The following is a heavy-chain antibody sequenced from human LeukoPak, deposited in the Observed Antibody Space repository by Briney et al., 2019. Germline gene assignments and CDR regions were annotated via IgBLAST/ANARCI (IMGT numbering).Heavy chain of an antibody. CDR1: GGSISSGGYS. J-gene: IGHJ4*02. D-gene: IGHD3-9*01. CDR3: ARGAYDILTGYYRGMPVGYFDH. V-gene: IGHV4-30-2*01. Sequence: SETLSLTCAVSGGSISSGGYSWSWIRQPPGKGLEWIGYMYHSGSTYYNPSLKSRVTISVDRSKNQFSLKLSSVTAADTAVYYCARGAYDILTGYYRGMPVGYFDHWGQGTLVTVSS. CDR2: MYHSGST.